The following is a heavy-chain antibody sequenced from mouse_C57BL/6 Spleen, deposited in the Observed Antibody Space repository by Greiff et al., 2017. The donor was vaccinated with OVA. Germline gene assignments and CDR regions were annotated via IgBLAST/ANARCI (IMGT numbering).Heavy chain of an antibody. V-gene: IGHV1-50*01. D-gene: IGHD3-2*01. Sequence: QVQLQQPGAELVKPGASVKLSCKASGYTFTSYWMQWVKQRPGQGLEWIGEIDPSDSYTNYNQKFKGKATLTVDTSSSTAYMQLSSLTSEDSAVYYCARGRQGWFAYWGQGTLVTVSA. J-gene: IGHJ3*01. CDR1: GYTFTSYW. CDR3: ARGRQGWFAY. CDR2: IDPSDSYT.